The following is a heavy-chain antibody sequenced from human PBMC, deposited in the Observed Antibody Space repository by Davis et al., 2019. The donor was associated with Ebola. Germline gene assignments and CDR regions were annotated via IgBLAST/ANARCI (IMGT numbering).Heavy chain of an antibody. Sequence: GESLKISCVASGFTFTTYDFHWVRQAPGQGLEWVAFIRYDGRNTYYADSVRGRFTISRDSFKKTVFLQMSRLRPEDTAVYYCAKVRRTTIFGEVVTPLDYWGQGTLVTVSS. D-gene: IGHD3-3*01. CDR3: AKVRRTTIFGEVVTPLDY. V-gene: IGHV3-30*02. CDR1: GFTFTTYD. CDR2: IRYDGRNT. J-gene: IGHJ4*02.